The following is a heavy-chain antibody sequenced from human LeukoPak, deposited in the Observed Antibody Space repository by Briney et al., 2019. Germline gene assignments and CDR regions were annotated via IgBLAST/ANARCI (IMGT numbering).Heavy chain of an antibody. D-gene: IGHD2-15*01. CDR3: ARAEGYCGRISCPYYFDY. CDR1: GYTFTGYY. Sequence: EASVKVSCKASGYTFTGYYMHWVRQAPGQGLEWMGWINPNSGGTNYAQKFQGRVTMTRNTSISTAYMELSSLRSEDTAVYYCARAEGYCGRISCPYYFDYWGQGSLVAVSS. CDR2: INPNSGGT. V-gene: IGHV1-2*02. J-gene: IGHJ4*02.